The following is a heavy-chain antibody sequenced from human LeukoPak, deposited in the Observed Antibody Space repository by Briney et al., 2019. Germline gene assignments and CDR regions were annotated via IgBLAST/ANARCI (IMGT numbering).Heavy chain of an antibody. V-gene: IGHV3-43*02. J-gene: IGHJ4*02. D-gene: IGHD5-12*01. CDR2: ISGDGGST. CDR1: GFTFDDYA. CDR3: AKDNRLSGYDY. Sequence: GGSLRLSCAASGFTFDDYAMHWVRQAPGKGLEWVSLISGDGGSTYYADSVKGRFTISRDNSKNSLYLQMNSLSTEDTALYYCAKDNRLSGYDYWGQGTLVTVSS.